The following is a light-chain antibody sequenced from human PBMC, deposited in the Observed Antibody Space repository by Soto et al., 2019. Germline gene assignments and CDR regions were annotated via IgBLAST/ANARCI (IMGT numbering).Light chain of an antibody. CDR2: EVS. J-gene: IGLJ3*02. V-gene: IGLV2-11*01. CDR1: SSDVGGYNY. CDR3: VSYAGSNIWM. Sequence: QSALTQPRSVSGSPGQSVTISCTGTSSDVGGYNYVSWYQQHPGKAPKFMIYEVSKRPSGVPDRFSGSKSGNTASLTVSGLQAEDEADYYCVSYAGSNIWMFGGGTKLTVL.